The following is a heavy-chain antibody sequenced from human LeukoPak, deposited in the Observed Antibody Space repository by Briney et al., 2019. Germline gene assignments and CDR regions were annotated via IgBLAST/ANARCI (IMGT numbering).Heavy chain of an antibody. CDR1: GGSISSYY. CDR2: LYYSGNT. J-gene: IGHJ4*02. CDR3: ARAAYCGGDCYHYFDY. Sequence: SETLSLTCTVSGGSISSYYWHWIRQPPGKGLEWIGYLYYSGNTYCNPSLKSRVTMSVDTSKNQFSLKLSSVTAADTAVYFCARAAYCGGDCYHYFDYWGQGTLVTVSS. V-gene: IGHV4-59*01. D-gene: IGHD2-21*02.